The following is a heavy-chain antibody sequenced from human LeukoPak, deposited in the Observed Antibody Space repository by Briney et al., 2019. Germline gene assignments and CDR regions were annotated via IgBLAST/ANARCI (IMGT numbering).Heavy chain of an antibody. D-gene: IGHD3-10*01. CDR3: AKDLGGSGTMYMDV. V-gene: IGHV3-48*01. J-gene: IGHJ6*03. CDR1: GFIFSSYS. CDR2: ISSSGSTI. Sequence: GGSLRLSCAASGFIFSSYSMNWVRQAPGKGLEWVSYISSSGSTIYYADSVKGRFTISRDNAKNSLYLQMNSLRAEDTAVYYCAKDLGGSGTMYMDVWGKGTTVTVSS.